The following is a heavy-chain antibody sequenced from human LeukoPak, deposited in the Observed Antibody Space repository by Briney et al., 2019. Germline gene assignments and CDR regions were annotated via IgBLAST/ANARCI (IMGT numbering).Heavy chain of an antibody. D-gene: IGHD2-2*01. CDR3: AKEPREYCSSTSCPNWLDP. J-gene: IGHJ5*02. CDR1: GFTFSTYA. V-gene: IGHV3-23*01. CDR2: ISGSGGTT. Sequence: PGGSLRLSCAASGFTFSTYAMSWVRQAPGKGLEWVSAISGSGGTTYYADSVKGRFTISRDNSKNTLYLQMNGLRADDTAVYYCAKEPREYCSSTSCPNWLDPWGQGTLVTVSS.